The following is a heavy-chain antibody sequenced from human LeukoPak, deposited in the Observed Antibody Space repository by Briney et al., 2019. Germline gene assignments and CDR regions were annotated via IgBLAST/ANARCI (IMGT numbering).Heavy chain of an antibody. CDR2: IYPGDSDT. V-gene: IGHV5-51*01. J-gene: IGHJ3*02. CDR3: VRNARHVVVVTAIGAFDT. Sequence: GESLKISCKTSGYSFGDYWIGWVRQMPGKGLEWEGMIYPGDSDTRYSPSFQGHVTISVDKSITTAYLQWSSLKASDTAMYYCVRNARHVVVVTAIGAFDTWGQGTVVTVSS. CDR1: GYSFGDYW. D-gene: IGHD2-21*02.